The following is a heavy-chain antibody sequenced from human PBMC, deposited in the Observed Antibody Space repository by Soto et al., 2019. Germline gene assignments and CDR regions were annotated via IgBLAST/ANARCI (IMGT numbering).Heavy chain of an antibody. D-gene: IGHD3-16*02. CDR2: LYYSGST. J-gene: IGHJ4*02. Sequence: QLQLQESGPGLVKPSETLSLTCTVSGGSISSSSYYWGWIRQPPGKGLEWIGSLYYSGSTYYNPSLKSRVTISVDTSKNQFSLKLSSVTAADTAVYYCARRGLQYDYVWGSYRPLPGVFDYWGQGTLVTVSS. V-gene: IGHV4-39*01. CDR1: GGSISSSSYY. CDR3: ARRGLQYDYVWGSYRPLPGVFDY.